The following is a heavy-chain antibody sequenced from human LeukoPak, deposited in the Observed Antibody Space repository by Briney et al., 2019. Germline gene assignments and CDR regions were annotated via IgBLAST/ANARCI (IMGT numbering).Heavy chain of an antibody. Sequence: GGSLRLSCAASGFTFSSYAMHWVRQAPAKGLEWVAVISYDGSNKYYADSVKGRFTISRDNSKNTLYLQMNSLRAEDTAVYYCARDPVVPAAMMVVGAFDIWGQGTMVTVSS. CDR2: ISYDGSNK. V-gene: IGHV3-30*04. CDR1: GFTFSSYA. CDR3: ARDPVVPAAMMVVGAFDI. D-gene: IGHD2-2*01. J-gene: IGHJ3*02.